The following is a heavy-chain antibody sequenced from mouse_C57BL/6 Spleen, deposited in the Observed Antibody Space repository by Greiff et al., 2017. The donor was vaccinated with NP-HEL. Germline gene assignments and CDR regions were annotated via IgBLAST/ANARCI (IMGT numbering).Heavy chain of an antibody. J-gene: IGHJ2*01. D-gene: IGHD2-5*01. Sequence: QVQLQQPGAELVKPGASVKLSCKASGYTFTSYWMHWVKQRPGQGLEWIGMIHPNSGSTNYNEKFKSKATLTVDKSSSTAYMQLSSLTSEDSAVYYCARSETIVTTELGYWGQGTTLTGSS. CDR2: IHPNSGST. CDR1: GYTFTSYW. V-gene: IGHV1-64*01. CDR3: ARSETIVTTELGY.